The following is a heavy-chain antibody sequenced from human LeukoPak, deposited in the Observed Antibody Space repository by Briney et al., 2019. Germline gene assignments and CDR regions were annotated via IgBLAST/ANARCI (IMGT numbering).Heavy chain of an antibody. CDR3: AKDRGSSSPDFDY. V-gene: IGHV3-30*18. Sequence: GGSLRLSCAASGFTFSDYGIHWVRQAPGKGLEWLAVISHDGSRKYYTDSVKGRFTVSRDNSKNTLFLHMNSLRVEDTAVNYCAKDRGSSSPDFDYWGQGTLVTVSS. CDR2: ISHDGSRK. D-gene: IGHD6-6*01. J-gene: IGHJ4*02. CDR1: GFTFSDYG.